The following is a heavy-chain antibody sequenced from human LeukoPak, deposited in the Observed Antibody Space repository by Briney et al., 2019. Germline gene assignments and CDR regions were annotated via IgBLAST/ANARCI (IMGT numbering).Heavy chain of an antibody. V-gene: IGHV3-48*03. CDR1: GFTFSSYE. CDR2: ISSSGSTI. J-gene: IGHJ4*02. Sequence: PGGSLRLSCAASGFTFSSYEMNWVRQAPGKGLEWVSYISSSGSTIYYADSVKGRFTISRDNAKNSLYLQINSLRAEDTAVYYCARAFSGSRGYWGQGTLVTVSS. CDR3: ARAFSGSRGY. D-gene: IGHD1-26*01.